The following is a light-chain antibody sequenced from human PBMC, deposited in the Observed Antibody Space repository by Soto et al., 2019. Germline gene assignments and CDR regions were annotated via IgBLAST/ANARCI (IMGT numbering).Light chain of an antibody. CDR1: QSVSSSY. CDR2: GAS. CDR3: HQYDSSPLT. Sequence: EIVLTQSPGTLSLSPGERATLSCRASQSVSSSYLAWYQQKPGQAPRLLIYGASSRATGIPDRFSGSGSGTDFTLTISRLEPEDVEVYYCHQYDSSPLTFGGGPKVEIK. J-gene: IGKJ4*01. V-gene: IGKV3-20*01.